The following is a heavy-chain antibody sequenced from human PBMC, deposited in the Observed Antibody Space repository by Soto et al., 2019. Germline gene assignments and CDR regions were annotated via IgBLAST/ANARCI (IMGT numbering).Heavy chain of an antibody. D-gene: IGHD1-1*01. CDR2: IIPIFGTA. J-gene: IGHJ6*02. CDR1: GGTFSSYA. V-gene: IGHV1-69*01. CDR3: AGRYKWHRGRYYYYGMDV. Sequence: QVQLVQSGAEVKKPGSSVKVSCKASGGTFSSYAISWVRQAPGQGLEWMGGIIPIFGTANYAQKFQGRVKITGDESTSIAYMGLSSLRSEDTAVYYCAGRYKWHRGRYYYYGMDVWGQGTTVTVSS.